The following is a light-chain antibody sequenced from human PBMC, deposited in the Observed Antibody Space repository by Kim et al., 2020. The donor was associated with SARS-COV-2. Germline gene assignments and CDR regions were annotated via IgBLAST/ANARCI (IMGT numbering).Light chain of an antibody. CDR1: QRISIS. CDR2: GAS. CDR3: QQYLNWLPYT. V-gene: IGKV3-15*01. Sequence: EIVMTQSPATLSVSPGERATLSCRTSQRISISLAWYQQKPGQAPRLLIDGASTRASGIPARFSGSGSGTEFTLTISNVQSEDVAVYYCQQYLNWLPYTFGQGTKLEI. J-gene: IGKJ2*01.